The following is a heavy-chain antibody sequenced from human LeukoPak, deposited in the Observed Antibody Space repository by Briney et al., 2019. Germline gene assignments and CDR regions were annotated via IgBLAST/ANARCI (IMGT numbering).Heavy chain of an antibody. CDR3: AKDNRRHYTSGPNPDSLH. V-gene: IGHV3-43*01. Sequence: GGSLRLSCAASGFTFDRHTMHWVRQPPGKGPEWVSLIGWDGTNIDYADSVKGRFTISRDNAKNSLYLQMNSLRVEDTAFYYCAKDNRRHYTSGPNPDSLHWGQGALVTVSS. CDR2: IGWDGTNI. J-gene: IGHJ4*02. D-gene: IGHD6-19*01. CDR1: GFTFDRHT.